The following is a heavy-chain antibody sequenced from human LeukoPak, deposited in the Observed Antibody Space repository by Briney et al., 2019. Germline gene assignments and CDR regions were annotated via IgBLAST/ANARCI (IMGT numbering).Heavy chain of an antibody. CDR2: ISGTGANT. D-gene: IGHD3-16*01. J-gene: IGHJ3*02. CDR3: ARYLGGRNAFDI. V-gene: IGHV3-23*01. CDR1: GFTFSNYA. Sequence: GGSLRLSCAASGFTFSNYAMSWVRQAPGRGQEWVSGISGTGANTYYADSVKGRFTISRDNSKDTLYLQMSSLRVEDTAAYYCARYLGGRNAFDIWGQGTMVTVSS.